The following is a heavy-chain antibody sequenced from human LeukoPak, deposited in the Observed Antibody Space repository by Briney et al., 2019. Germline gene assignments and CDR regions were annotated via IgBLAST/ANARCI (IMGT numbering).Heavy chain of an antibody. V-gene: IGHV1-18*01. D-gene: IGHD3-22*01. J-gene: IGHJ4*02. CDR2: ISAYNGNT. Sequence: ASVKVSCKASGYTFTIYGISWVRQAPGQGREWMGWISAYNGNTNYAQKLQGRVTMTTDTSTSTAYMELRSLRSDDTAVYYCARGRPYYYDSSGYYSDYWGQGTLVTVSS. CDR1: GYTFTIYG. CDR3: ARGRPYYYDSSGYYSDY.